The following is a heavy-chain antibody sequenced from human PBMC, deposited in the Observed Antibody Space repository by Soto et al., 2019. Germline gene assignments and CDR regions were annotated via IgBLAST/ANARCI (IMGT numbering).Heavy chain of an antibody. CDR3: ARWVGDSSGAKRNWLDP. V-gene: IGHV4-39*01. CDR2: IYYSGST. D-gene: IGHD6-25*01. CDR1: GGSIGSSSYY. Sequence: SETLSLTCTVSGGSIGSSSYYWGWIRQPPGKGLEWIGSIYYSGSTYYNPSLKSRVTISVDTSKNQFSLKLSSVTAADTAVYYCARWVGDSSGAKRNWLDPWGQGTLVTVSS. J-gene: IGHJ5*02.